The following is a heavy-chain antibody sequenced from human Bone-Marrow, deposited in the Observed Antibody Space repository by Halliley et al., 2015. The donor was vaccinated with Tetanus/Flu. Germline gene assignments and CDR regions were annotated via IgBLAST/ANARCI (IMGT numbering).Heavy chain of an antibody. J-gene: IGHJ4*02. V-gene: IGHV3-33*01. Sequence: GWLAVINWDGTYTYYADSLKGRFTISRDNSKSVLFLEMSSLRAEDTALYYCARDPPRDRLDSWGQGTQVSVSS. CDR2: INWDGTYT. CDR3: ARDPPRDRLDS. D-gene: IGHD2-21*01.